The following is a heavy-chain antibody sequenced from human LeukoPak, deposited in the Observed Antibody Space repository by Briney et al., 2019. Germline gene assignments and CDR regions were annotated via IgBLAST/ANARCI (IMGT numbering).Heavy chain of an antibody. CDR1: GGSISSYY. V-gene: IGHV4-59*12. CDR3: ARDPTTVTTIFDS. CDR2: IYYSATT. Sequence: SETLSLTCTVSGGSISSYYWSWIRQPPGKGLEWIGYIYYSATTSYNPSFKSRVTMSGDTSKNQLSLKLSSVTAADTAVYYCARDPTTVTTIFDSWGQGILVTVSS. D-gene: IGHD4-11*01. J-gene: IGHJ4*02.